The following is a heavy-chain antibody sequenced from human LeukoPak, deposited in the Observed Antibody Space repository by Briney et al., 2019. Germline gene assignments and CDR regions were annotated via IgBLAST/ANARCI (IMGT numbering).Heavy chain of an antibody. CDR3: ARDPLRGPAALYFDY. V-gene: IGHV4-39*02. CDR2: IYYSGST. J-gene: IGHJ4*02. CDR1: GGSISSSSYY. Sequence: PSETLSLTCTVSGGSISSSSYYWGWIRQPPGKGLEWIGSIYYSGSTYYNPSLKSRVTISVDTSKNQFSLKLSSVTAADTAVYYCARDPLRGPAALYFDYWGQGTLVTVSS. D-gene: IGHD2-2*01.